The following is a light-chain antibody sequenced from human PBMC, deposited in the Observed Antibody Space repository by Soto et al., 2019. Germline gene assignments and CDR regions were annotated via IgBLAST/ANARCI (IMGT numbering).Light chain of an antibody. J-gene: IGKJ4*01. V-gene: IGKV1-39*01. CDR1: QSISSY. Sequence: DIQMTQSPSSLSASVGDRVTLTCRASQSISSYLNWYQQKPGKAPKLLIYAASSLQSGVPSRFSGSGSGTDFTLTIRSLQPEDFATYYCQQSYRIPLTFGGGTKVDIK. CDR2: AAS. CDR3: QQSYRIPLT.